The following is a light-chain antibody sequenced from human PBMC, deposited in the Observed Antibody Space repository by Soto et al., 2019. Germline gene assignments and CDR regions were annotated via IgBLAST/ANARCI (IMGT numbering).Light chain of an antibody. Sequence: DIQMTQSPSSLSASVGDRVTITCRARQSISNYLNWYQQKPGKAPKLLIYASSNLQSGVPSRFSGSGSGTDFTLTISSLQPEDFATYYCQQSYSTPRTFGQRTKVEIK. CDR2: ASS. CDR1: QSISNY. J-gene: IGKJ1*01. CDR3: QQSYSTPRT. V-gene: IGKV1-39*01.